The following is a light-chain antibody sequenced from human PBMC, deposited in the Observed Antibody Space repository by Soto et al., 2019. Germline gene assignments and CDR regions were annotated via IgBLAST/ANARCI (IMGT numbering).Light chain of an antibody. CDR3: SSFTSRFTFNYI. J-gene: IGLJ1*01. Sequence: TISCTGTSSDVGGYNYVSWYQQHPGKAPKIIIYEVTNRPSGVSNRFSGSKSGNTASLTISGLQAEDDADYYCSSFTSRFTFNYIFGTGTKVTVL. V-gene: IGLV2-14*01. CDR2: EVT. CDR1: SSDVGGYNY.